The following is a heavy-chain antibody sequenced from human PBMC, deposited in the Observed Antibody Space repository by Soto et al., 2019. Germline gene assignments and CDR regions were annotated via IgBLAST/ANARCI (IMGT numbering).Heavy chain of an antibody. CDR1: GYTFTSYG. Sequence: QVQLVQSGAEVKKPGASVKVSCKASGYTFTSYGISWARQAPGQGLEWMGWISAYNGNTNYAQKLQGRVTMTTDTSTSTAYMELRSLRSDDTAVYYCARDRVCSGGSCRTGNWFDPWGQGTLVTVSS. D-gene: IGHD2-15*01. J-gene: IGHJ5*02. V-gene: IGHV1-18*01. CDR3: ARDRVCSGGSCRTGNWFDP. CDR2: ISAYNGNT.